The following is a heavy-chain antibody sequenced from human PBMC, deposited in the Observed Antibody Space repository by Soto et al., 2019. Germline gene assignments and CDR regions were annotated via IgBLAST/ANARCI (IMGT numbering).Heavy chain of an antibody. CDR2: IYWDDDK. J-gene: IGHJ6*02. Sequence: QITLKESGPTLVKPTQPLTLTCTFSGFSLSTSGVGVGWIRQPPRKALEWLALIYWDDDKRYSPSLKSRLTISKDTSKNQVVLTMTNMDPVDTATYYCAHHGYYSYGLDVWGQGTTVTVSS. V-gene: IGHV2-5*02. CDR1: GFSLSTSGVG. CDR3: AHHGYYSYGLDV.